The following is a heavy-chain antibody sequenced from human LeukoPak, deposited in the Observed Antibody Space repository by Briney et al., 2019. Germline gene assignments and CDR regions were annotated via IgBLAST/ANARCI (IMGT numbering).Heavy chain of an antibody. Sequence: PSETLSLTCNVPGTSIKTYYWSWIRPPPGKGLEWIGHIFDRGTTNYNPSLQSRVTISAETSKNQVSLKVKSVTAADTAVYYCARGGRSRGSMSFYYMDVWGKGATVTVSS. CDR1: GTSIKTYY. CDR2: IFDRGTT. J-gene: IGHJ6*03. V-gene: IGHV4-59*01. CDR3: ARGGRSRGSMSFYYMDV. D-gene: IGHD3-10*01.